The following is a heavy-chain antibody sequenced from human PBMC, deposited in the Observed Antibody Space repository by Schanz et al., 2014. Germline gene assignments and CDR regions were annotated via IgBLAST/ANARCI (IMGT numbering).Heavy chain of an antibody. J-gene: IGHJ4*02. CDR1: GFTFSSNS. V-gene: IGHV3-48*01. CDR3: ARGGSGSHYRLDY. D-gene: IGHD1-26*01. Sequence: EVQLVESGGGLVQPGGSLRLSCAASGFTFSSNSMNWVRQAPGKGLEWVSYISSASSTINYADSVKGRFTVSRDNAENALYLQMNSLRAEDTGLYFCARGGSGSHYRLDYWGQGTLVTVSS. CDR2: ISSASSTI.